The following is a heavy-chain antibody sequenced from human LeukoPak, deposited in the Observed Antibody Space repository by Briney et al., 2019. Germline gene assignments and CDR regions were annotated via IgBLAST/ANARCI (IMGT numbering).Heavy chain of an antibody. Sequence: SETLSLTCAVYGGSFSGYYWSWIRQPPGKGLEWIGEINHSGSTNYNPSLKSRVTISVDTSKNQFSLKLSSVTAADTAVYYCASKIPRSGSYYRSYCYMDVWGKGTTVTVSS. CDR1: GGSFSGYY. J-gene: IGHJ6*03. V-gene: IGHV4-34*01. D-gene: IGHD3-10*01. CDR2: INHSGST. CDR3: ASKIPRSGSYYRSYCYMDV.